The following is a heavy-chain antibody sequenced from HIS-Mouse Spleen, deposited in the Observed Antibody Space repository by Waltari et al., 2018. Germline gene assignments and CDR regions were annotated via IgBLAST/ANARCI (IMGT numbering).Heavy chain of an antibody. CDR2: IYYRAST. D-gene: IGHD6-13*01. CDR1: GCSISSSSYY. J-gene: IGHJ2*01. Sequence: QLQLQESGPGLVKPSETLSLTCTVAGCSISSSSYYWGWIRQPPGKGLGWVGSIYYRASTYYNPSVKSRVTISVDTSKNQFSLKLSSVTAADTAGYYCAREIPYSSSWYDWYFDLWGRGTLVTVSS. CDR3: AREIPYSSSWYDWYFDL. V-gene: IGHV4-39*07.